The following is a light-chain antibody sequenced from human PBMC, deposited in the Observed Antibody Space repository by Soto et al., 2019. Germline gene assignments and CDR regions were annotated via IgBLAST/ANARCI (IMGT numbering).Light chain of an antibody. CDR2: DAS. CDR3: QQYDNLPLT. Sequence: DIQMTPSPSSVSASVVDRVTITCRASQGISSWLAWYQQKPGKAPKLLIYDASNLETGVPSRFSGSGSGTDFTFTISSLQPEDIATYYCQQYDNLPLTFGGGTKVDIK. J-gene: IGKJ4*01. V-gene: IGKV1-33*01. CDR1: QGISSW.